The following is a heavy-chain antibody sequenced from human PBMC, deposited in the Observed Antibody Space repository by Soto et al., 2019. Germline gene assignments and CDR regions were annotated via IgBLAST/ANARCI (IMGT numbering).Heavy chain of an antibody. J-gene: IGHJ4*02. CDR2: ISYDGSNK. D-gene: IGHD1-26*01. CDR1: GFTCSSYA. Sequence: QVQLVESGGGVVQPGRSLRLSCAASGFTCSSYAMHWVRQAPGKGLEWVAVISYDGSNKYYADSVKGRFTISRDNSKNTLYLQMNSLRAEDTAVYYCARDTVGATDYWGQGTLVTVSS. V-gene: IGHV3-30-3*01. CDR3: ARDTVGATDY.